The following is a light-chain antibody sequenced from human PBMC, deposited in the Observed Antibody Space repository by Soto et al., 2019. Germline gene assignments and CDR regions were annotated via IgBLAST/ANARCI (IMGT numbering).Light chain of an antibody. CDR2: AAS. CDR3: QQSYSTPTT. J-gene: IGKJ1*01. V-gene: IGKV1-39*01. Sequence: DIQLTQSPSSLSASVGDRVTITCRASQSIRSYLNWYQQKPGKAPKLLIYAASSLQTGVSSRFSGSGSGTDFTLAISSLQPEDFATYYCQQSYSTPTTFGQGTKVDIK. CDR1: QSIRSY.